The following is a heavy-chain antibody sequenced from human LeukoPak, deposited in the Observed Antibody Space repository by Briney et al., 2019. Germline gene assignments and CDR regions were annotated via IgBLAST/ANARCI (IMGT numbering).Heavy chain of an antibody. CDR1: GFTFSSYA. Sequence: GGSLRLSCAVSGFTFSSYALTWVRKAPRKGQERVSVMSGCGGSTYYADSVQGRFTISRDNSKNTLYLQMNSLRAEDTAVYYCARGNKLVRGVIIHWCDPWGQGTLVSVS. CDR2: MSGCGGST. V-gene: IGHV3-23*01. D-gene: IGHD3-10*01. CDR3: ARGNKLVRGVIIHWCDP. J-gene: IGHJ5*02.